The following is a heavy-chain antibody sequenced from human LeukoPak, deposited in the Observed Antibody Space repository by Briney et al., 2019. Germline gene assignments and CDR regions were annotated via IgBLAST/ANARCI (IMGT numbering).Heavy chain of an antibody. CDR3: AREEERGSYVDY. Sequence: GASVKVSCKASGYTFTSYGISWVRQAPGQGLEWMGWISAYNGNTDYAQKLQGRVTMTRDTSISTAYMELSRLRSDDTAVYYCAREEERGSYVDYWGQGTLVTVSS. D-gene: IGHD1-26*01. V-gene: IGHV1-18*01. J-gene: IGHJ4*02. CDR2: ISAYNGNT. CDR1: GYTFTSYG.